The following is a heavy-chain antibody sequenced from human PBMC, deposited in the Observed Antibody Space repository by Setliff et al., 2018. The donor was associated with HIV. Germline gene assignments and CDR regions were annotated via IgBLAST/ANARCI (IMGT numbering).Heavy chain of an antibody. CDR3: AKEAIYVGYVDY. J-gene: IGHJ4*02. D-gene: IGHD3-16*01. V-gene: IGHV3-30*02. CDR2: IRYDGTNK. CDR1: GFTFSSYG. Sequence: PGGSLRLSCAASGFTFSSYGMHWVRQPPGKGLEWVAFIRYDGTNKYYADSVKGRFTISRDNSKSTLCLQMNSLRAEDTAVYYCAKEAIYVGYVDYWGQGTLVTVSS.